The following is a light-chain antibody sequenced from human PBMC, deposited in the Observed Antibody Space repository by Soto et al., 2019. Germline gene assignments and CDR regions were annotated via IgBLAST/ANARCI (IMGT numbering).Light chain of an antibody. J-gene: IGKJ1*01. CDR2: AAS. CDR3: LEDYIYPWT. CDR1: QGIRND. V-gene: IGKV1-6*01. Sequence: QVTKSPSSLSAKIRDRVTITCRASQGIRNDLSWYQQKPGKAPKLLIYAASTLQSGVPSRFSGSGSGTDFTLTISSLQPEDFATYYCLEDYIYPWTFGQGTKVDIK.